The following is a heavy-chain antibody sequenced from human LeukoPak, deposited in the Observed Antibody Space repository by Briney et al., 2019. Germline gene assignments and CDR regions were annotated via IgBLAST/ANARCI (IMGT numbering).Heavy chain of an antibody. CDR2: IKNKTNGGTT. J-gene: IGHJ4*02. D-gene: IGHD2-2*01. CDR3: ARGFCSSTSCYQGPFDF. Sequence: GGSLRLSCAASGFIFSSAWMTWVRQAPGKGLEWVGHIKNKTNGGTTDYAAPVKGRFIISRDDSKNTLYLQMNSLRTEDTAVYYCARGFCSSTSCYQGPFDFWGQGTLVTVST. V-gene: IGHV3-15*01. CDR1: GFIFSSAW.